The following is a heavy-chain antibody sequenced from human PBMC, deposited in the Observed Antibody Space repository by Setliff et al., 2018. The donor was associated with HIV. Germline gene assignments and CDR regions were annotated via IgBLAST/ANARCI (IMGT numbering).Heavy chain of an antibody. CDR1: GITFSRYA. V-gene: IGHV3-64*01. D-gene: IGHD6-13*01. CDR3: ATLSSNWHLDY. CDR2: IKSDGGST. Sequence: GGSLRLSCAASGITFSRYAMHWVRQAPGKGLEYVSGIKSDGGSTYYANSVKGRFTISRDNSKNTVYLQMNSLRAEDTAVYYCATLSSNWHLDYWGQGTLVTVSS. J-gene: IGHJ4*02.